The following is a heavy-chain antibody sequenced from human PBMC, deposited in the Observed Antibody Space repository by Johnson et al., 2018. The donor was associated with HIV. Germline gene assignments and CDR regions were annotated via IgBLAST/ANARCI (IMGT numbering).Heavy chain of an antibody. J-gene: IGHJ3*02. CDR2: ISYDGSNK. D-gene: IGHD6-25*01. V-gene: IGHV3-30*03. CDR3: ATIAAHGAAFDI. Sequence: QVQLVESGGGVVQPGRSLRLSCAASGFTFSSYDMHWVRQAQGKGLEWVALISYDGSNKYHADSVKGRFTISRDNSKNTLYLQMNSLRPEDTAAYYCATIAAHGAAFDIWGQGTLFTVSS. CDR1: GFTFSSYD.